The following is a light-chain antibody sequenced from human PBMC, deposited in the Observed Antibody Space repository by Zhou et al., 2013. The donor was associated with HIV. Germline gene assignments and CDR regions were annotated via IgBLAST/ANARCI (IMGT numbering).Light chain of an antibody. J-gene: IGKJ1*01. CDR2: GAS. CDR1: QSVSSN. V-gene: IGKV3-15*01. CDR3: QQYNQWPPWT. Sequence: EIVMTQSPATLSVSPGERATLSCRASQSVSSNLAWYQQKPGQAPRLLIYGASTRATDIPARFSGSGSGTEFTLTIINMKSEDFAVYYCQQYNQWPPWTFGQGTKVEIK.